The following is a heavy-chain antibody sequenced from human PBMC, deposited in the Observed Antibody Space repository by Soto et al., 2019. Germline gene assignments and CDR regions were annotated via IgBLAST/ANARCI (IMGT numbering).Heavy chain of an antibody. D-gene: IGHD7-27*01. Sequence: ASVKVSCKASGYTFTSYGIHWVRQAPGQRLEWMGWINAANGDTKYSPKFQGRVTITRDTSASTAYMELSSLRSEDTAVYYCARGGLDWGYGMDVWGQGTTVTVSS. V-gene: IGHV1-3*01. J-gene: IGHJ6*02. CDR3: ARGGLDWGYGMDV. CDR1: GYTFTSYG. CDR2: INAANGDT.